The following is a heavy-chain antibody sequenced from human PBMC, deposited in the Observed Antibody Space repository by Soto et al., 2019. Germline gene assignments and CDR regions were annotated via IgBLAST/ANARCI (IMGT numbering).Heavy chain of an antibody. CDR2: ISYDGSDK. CDR1: KFIFNNYG. Sequence: QVQLVESGGGVVQPGRSLRLSCAASKFIFNNYGIHWVRQAPGKGLEWVAVISYDGSDKYYADSVKGRFSISRDNSKNTLYLQMDSLRAEDTGVYYCAKDRSGGNSRDIDYGGEGTLVTVSS. CDR3: AKDRSGGNSRDIDY. D-gene: IGHD2-21*02. J-gene: IGHJ4*02. V-gene: IGHV3-30*18.